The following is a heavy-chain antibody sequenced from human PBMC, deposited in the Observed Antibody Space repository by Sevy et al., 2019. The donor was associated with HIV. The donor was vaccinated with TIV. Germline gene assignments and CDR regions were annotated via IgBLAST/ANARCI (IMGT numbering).Heavy chain of an antibody. CDR2: IYSGGST. CDR1: GFTVSSNY. J-gene: IGHJ6*02. Sequence: GGSLRLSCAASGFTVSSNYMSWVRQAPGKGLEWVSVIYSGGSTYYADSVKGRFTISRDNSKNTLYLQMNSLRAEDTAVYYCARDRYRSDILTGLDVWRQGTTVPVSS. V-gene: IGHV3-53*01. D-gene: IGHD3-9*01. CDR3: ARDRYRSDILTGLDV.